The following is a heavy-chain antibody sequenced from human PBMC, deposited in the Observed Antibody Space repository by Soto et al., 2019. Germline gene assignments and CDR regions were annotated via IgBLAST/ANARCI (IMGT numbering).Heavy chain of an antibody. Sequence: QVQLQQGGAGLLMPSETLSLTCAVYGGSFSGYYWSWIRQPPGKGLEWIGEINHSGSTNYNPSLKSRVTISVDTSKNPFSLKLSSVTAADTAVYYCARGGKGYYHGSGMFPLWFDPWGQGTLVTVSS. CDR3: ARGGKGYYHGSGMFPLWFDP. V-gene: IGHV4-34*01. CDR2: INHSGST. D-gene: IGHD3-10*01. J-gene: IGHJ5*02. CDR1: GGSFSGYY.